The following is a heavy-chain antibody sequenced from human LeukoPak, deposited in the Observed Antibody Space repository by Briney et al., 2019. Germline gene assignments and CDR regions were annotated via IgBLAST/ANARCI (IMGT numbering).Heavy chain of an antibody. CDR3: AKGDIVVVVAATQDY. CDR1: GFTFSSYA. Sequence: GSLRLSCAASGFTFSSYAMSWVRQAPGKGLEWVSAISGSGGSTYYADSVKGRFTISRDNSKNTLYLQMNGLRAEDTAVYYCAKGDIVVVVAATQDYWGQGTLVTVSS. D-gene: IGHD2-15*01. J-gene: IGHJ4*02. V-gene: IGHV3-23*01. CDR2: ISGSGGST.